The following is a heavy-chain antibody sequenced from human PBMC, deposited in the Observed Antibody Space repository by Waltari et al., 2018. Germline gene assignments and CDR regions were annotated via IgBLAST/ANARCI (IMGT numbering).Heavy chain of an antibody. V-gene: IGHV3-53*01. CDR3: ARGNTASLDY. CDR1: GFTVTNYC. Sequence: HLVEYGGGLIQPGGSLRRSWAASGFTVTNYCMSWVRQAPGRGLECVSVIYSAVTTYYADSVKGRFTISRDTFRNTLYLQMDNLRPDDTAVYYCARGNTASLDYWGQGTLVTVSS. J-gene: IGHJ4*02. D-gene: IGHD2-21*02. CDR2: IYSAVTT.